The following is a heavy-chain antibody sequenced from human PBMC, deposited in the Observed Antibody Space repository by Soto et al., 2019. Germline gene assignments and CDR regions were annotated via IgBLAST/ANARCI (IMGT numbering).Heavy chain of an antibody. D-gene: IGHD1-26*01. Sequence: QITLKESGPTLVKPTQTLTLTCTFSGSSLSINGVAVGWIRQPPGQALEWLALIYWDDDQRYNPSLKNRLTINKDTSRNQVVLTMTNMDPVDTATYYGEHKGDVARGFKYWGQGTLVTVSS. CDR3: EHKGDVARGFKY. J-gene: IGHJ4*02. V-gene: IGHV2-5*02. CDR2: IYWDDDQ. CDR1: GSSLSINGVA.